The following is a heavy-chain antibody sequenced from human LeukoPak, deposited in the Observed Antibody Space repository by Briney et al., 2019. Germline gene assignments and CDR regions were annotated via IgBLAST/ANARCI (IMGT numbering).Heavy chain of an antibody. D-gene: IGHD3-3*01. V-gene: IGHV3-30-3*01. J-gene: IGHJ4*02. Sequence: PGGSLRLSCAASGFTFSSYAMHWVRQAPGKGLEWVAVISYDGSNKYYADSVKGRFTISRDNSKNTLYLQMNSLRAKDTAVYYCARNYDVSVGPVDYWGQGTLVTVSS. CDR2: ISYDGSNK. CDR3: ARNYDVSVGPVDY. CDR1: GFTFSSYA.